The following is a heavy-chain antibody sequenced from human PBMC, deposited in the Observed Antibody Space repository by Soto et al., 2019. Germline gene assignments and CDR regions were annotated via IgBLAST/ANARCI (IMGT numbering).Heavy chain of an antibody. V-gene: IGHV3-30*18. J-gene: IGHJ3*02. Sequence: GGSLRLSCAASGFTFSSYGMHWVRQAPGKGLEWVAVISYDGSNRYYADSVRGRFTISRDNLKNTLYLQMSSLRAEDTAVYYCAKVYSGSYSDAFDIWGQGTMVTVSS. CDR3: AKVYSGSYSDAFDI. D-gene: IGHD1-26*01. CDR2: ISYDGSNR. CDR1: GFTFSSYG.